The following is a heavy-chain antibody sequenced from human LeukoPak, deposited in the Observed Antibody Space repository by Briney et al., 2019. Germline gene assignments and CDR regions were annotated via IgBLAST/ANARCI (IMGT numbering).Heavy chain of an antibody. D-gene: IGHD5-18*01. J-gene: IGHJ4*02. CDR3: ATLGRGYSYGYSSPPDY. Sequence: GGSLRLSCEASGFTFSRYWMNWVRQAPGKGLEWVANINLEGTEKYYLNSVEGRFTISRDNAKNSLYLQMNSLRAEDTAVYYCATLGRGYSYGYSSPPDYWGQGTLVTVSS. V-gene: IGHV3-7*01. CDR1: GFTFSRYW. CDR2: INLEGTEK.